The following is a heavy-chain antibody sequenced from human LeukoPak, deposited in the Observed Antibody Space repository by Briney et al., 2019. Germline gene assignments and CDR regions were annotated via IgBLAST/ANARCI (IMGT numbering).Heavy chain of an antibody. Sequence: NPSETLSLTCTVSGVSISSGGYYWSWIRQHPGKGLEWIGYIYYSGSTYYNPSLKSRLTISLDTSNNQFSLKLSSVTAADPAVYYCARGPVRDYSNYWGQGTLVTVSS. J-gene: IGHJ4*02. CDR1: GVSISSGGYY. D-gene: IGHD4-11*01. CDR3: ARGPVRDYSNY. V-gene: IGHV4-31*03. CDR2: IYYSGST.